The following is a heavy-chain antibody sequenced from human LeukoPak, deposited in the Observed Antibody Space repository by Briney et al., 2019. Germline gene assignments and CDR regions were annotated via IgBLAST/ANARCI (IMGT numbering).Heavy chain of an antibody. CDR3: ATFPDYEPIDN. CDR2: INHRGGT. Sequence: PSETLSLTCVFSGESFSGYYWSWIRQPPGKGLEWIGDINHRGGTSYNPSLKSRLSISIDTSKNQFSLILDSVTAADTAVYFCATFPDYEPIDNWGQGTLVTVPS. V-gene: IGHV4-34*01. D-gene: IGHD3-16*01. CDR1: GESFSGYY. J-gene: IGHJ4*02.